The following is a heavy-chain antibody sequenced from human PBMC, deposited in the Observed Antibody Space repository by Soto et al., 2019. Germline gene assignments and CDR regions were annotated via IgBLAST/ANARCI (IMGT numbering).Heavy chain of an antibody. V-gene: IGHV1-18*04. CDR3: ARGRGYSGDDHYYYFDMDV. J-gene: IGHJ6*02. D-gene: IGHD5-12*01. CDR2: ISGYNGNR. Sequence: QVQLVQSGAEVKKPGASVKVSCKASGYTFTSYGIIWVRQAPGQGLEWMGWISGYNGNRNYAQKFQGRVTMTTDTSTSTAYMELRSLRSDDTAVYYCARGRGYSGDDHYYYFDMDVWGQGTTVTVSS. CDR1: GYTFTSYG.